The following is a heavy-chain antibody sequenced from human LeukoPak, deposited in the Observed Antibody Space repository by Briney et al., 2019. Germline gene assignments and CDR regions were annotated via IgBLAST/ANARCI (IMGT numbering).Heavy chain of an antibody. J-gene: IGHJ4*02. D-gene: IGHD5-18*01. Sequence: GGSLRLSFAASGFTFSNCWMHWVGQAPGKGLVWVSRINNDGSSTTYADSVKGRFTISRDNAKSTLYLQMNSLRAEDTAVYYCARVTVSRGFDYWGQGTLVTVSS. CDR1: GFTFSNCW. CDR3: ARVTVSRGFDY. V-gene: IGHV3-74*01. CDR2: INNDGSST.